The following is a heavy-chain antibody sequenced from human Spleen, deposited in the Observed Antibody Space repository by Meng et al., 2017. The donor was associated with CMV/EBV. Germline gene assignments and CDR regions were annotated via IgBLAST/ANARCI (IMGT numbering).Heavy chain of an antibody. V-gene: IGHV4-4*02. CDR2: IYHSGSA. Sequence: VSGGSISRSNWWSWVRQPPGKGLEWIGQIYHSGSANYNPSLKSRVTISVDKSKNQFSLELTSVTAADTAVYYCARDAIPSGYYDGNYWGQGTLVTVSS. CDR3: ARDAIPSGYYDGNY. J-gene: IGHJ4*02. CDR1: GGSISRSNW. D-gene: IGHD3-22*01.